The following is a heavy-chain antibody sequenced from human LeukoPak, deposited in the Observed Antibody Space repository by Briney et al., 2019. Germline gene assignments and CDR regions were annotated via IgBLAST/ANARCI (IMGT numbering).Heavy chain of an antibody. J-gene: IGHJ4*02. CDR2: IYSGGIT. CDR3: ARVRLGSYVDY. D-gene: IGHD3-16*01. Sequence: PGGSLRLSCAASGFTVSSNYMSWVRQAPGKGLEWVSGIYSGGITSYADSVKGRFTISRDKSKNTLYLQMNSLRVDDTAVYYCARVRLGSYVDYWGQGTLVTVSS. CDR1: GFTVSSNY. V-gene: IGHV3-53*01.